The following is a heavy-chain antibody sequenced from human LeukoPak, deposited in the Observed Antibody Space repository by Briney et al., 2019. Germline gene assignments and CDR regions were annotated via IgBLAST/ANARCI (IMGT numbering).Heavy chain of an antibody. J-gene: IGHJ4*02. V-gene: IGHV3-21*01. CDR2: ISSSSSYI. Sequence: GGSLRLSRAASGFTFSSYSMNWVRQAPGKGLEWVSSISSSSSYIYYADSVKGRFTISRDNAKNSLYLQMNSLRAEDTAVYYCAIWPAAADPFDYWGQGTLVTVSS. D-gene: IGHD6-13*01. CDR3: AIWPAAADPFDY. CDR1: GFTFSSYS.